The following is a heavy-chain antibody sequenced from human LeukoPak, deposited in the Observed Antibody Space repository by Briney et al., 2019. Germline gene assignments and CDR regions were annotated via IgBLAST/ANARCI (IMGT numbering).Heavy chain of an antibody. Sequence: PSETLSLTCTVSGGSISSYYWSWIRQPPGKGLEWIGYIYYSGSTNYNPSLKSRATVSVDTSKNQFSLKLSSVTAEDTAVYYCVADYYGSGSYGMNFDYWGQGTRVTVSS. J-gene: IGHJ4*02. CDR2: IYYSGST. CDR1: GGSISSYY. D-gene: IGHD3-10*01. V-gene: IGHV4-59*01. CDR3: VADYYGSGSYGMNFDY.